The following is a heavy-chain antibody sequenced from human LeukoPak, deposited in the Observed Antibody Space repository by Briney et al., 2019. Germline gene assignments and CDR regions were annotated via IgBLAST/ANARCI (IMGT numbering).Heavy chain of an antibody. CDR2: IYHSGST. Sequence: SETLSLTCAVSGGSLSSSNWWSWARQPPGKGLEWIGEIYHSGSTNYNPSLKSRVTISVDKSKNQFSLKLSSVTAADTAVYYCARLDPLSGSYADYWGQGTLVTVSS. D-gene: IGHD3-10*01. J-gene: IGHJ4*02. V-gene: IGHV4-4*02. CDR3: ARLDPLSGSYADY. CDR1: GGSLSSSNW.